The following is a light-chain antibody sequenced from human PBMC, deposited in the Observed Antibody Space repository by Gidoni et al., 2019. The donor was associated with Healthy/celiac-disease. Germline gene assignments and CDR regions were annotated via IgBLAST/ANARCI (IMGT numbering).Light chain of an antibody. Sequence: DPVSIPCRASQSISSYLNWYQQKPGKAPKLLIYAASSLQSGVPSRFSGSGSGTDFTLTISSLQPEDFATYYCQQSYSTPRDTFGQGTKLEIK. V-gene: IGKV1-39*01. J-gene: IGKJ2*01. CDR3: QQSYSTPRDT. CDR1: QSISSY. CDR2: AAS.